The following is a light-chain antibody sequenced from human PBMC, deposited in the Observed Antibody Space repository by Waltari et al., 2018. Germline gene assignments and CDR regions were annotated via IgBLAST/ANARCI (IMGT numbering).Light chain of an antibody. CDR1: QDISDF. V-gene: IGKV1-27*01. CDR3: QKYNSAPPGVT. Sequence: DIQMPQSPSSLSASIGDRVTITCRASQDISDFLAWYRQKPGKVPELLIYSASTLQSGVPSRFSGGGSGTDFTLTISSLQPEDVATYYCQKYNSAPPGVTFGQGTRLEIK. J-gene: IGKJ5*01. CDR2: SAS.